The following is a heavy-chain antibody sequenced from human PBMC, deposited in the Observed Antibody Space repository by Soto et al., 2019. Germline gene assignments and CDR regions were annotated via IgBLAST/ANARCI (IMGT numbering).Heavy chain of an antibody. J-gene: IGHJ4*02. CDR2: ITTSSSFR. CDR3: AIDQGVAVAPLTLDL. Sequence: GGSLRLSCAASGFTFSTYSMNWVRQAPGKGLEWVSDITTSSSFRFYADSVKGRFTISRDDAKNSLYLQMNSLRAEDTGVYYCAIDQGVAVAPLTLDLWGQRTLVTVSS. V-gene: IGHV3-21*01. D-gene: IGHD2-21*01. CDR1: GFTFSTYS.